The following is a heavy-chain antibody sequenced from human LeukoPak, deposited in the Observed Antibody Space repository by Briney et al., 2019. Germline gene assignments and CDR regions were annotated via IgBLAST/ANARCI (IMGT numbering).Heavy chain of an antibody. Sequence: SETLSLTCTVSGGSISSSSYYWGWIRQPPGKGLEWIGSIYYSGSTYYNPSLKSRVTISVDTSMNQFSLKLSSVTAADTAVYYCARTGVNYDYVWGSYRYFDYWGQGTLVTVSS. D-gene: IGHD3-16*02. CDR2: IYYSGST. CDR3: ARTGVNYDYVWGSYRYFDY. CDR1: GGSISSSSYY. V-gene: IGHV4-39*07. J-gene: IGHJ4*02.